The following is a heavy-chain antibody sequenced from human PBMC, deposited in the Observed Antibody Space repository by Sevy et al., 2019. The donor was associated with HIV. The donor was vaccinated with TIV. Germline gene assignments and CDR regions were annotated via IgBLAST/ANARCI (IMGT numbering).Heavy chain of an antibody. D-gene: IGHD6-6*01. CDR3: TTDDDPFIAARDY. CDR1: GFTFSNAW. CDR2: IKSKTDGGTT. V-gene: IGHV3-15*07. J-gene: IGHJ4*02. Sequence: GGSLRLSCAASGFTFSNAWMNWVRQAPGKGLEWVGRIKSKTDGGTTDYAAPVKGRFTISRDDSKNTLYLQMNRLKTEDTAVYYCTTDDDPFIAARDYWGQGTLVTVSS.